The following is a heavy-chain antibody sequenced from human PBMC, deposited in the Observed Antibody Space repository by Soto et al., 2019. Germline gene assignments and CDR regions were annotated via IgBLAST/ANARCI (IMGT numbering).Heavy chain of an antibody. J-gene: IGHJ4*02. Sequence: GASVKVSCKASGYTFTSYGISWVRQAPGQGLEWMGWISAYNGNTNYAQKLQGRVTMTTDTSTSTAYMELRSLRSDDTAVYYCARPRTDYGDYYFDYWGQGTLVTVSS. V-gene: IGHV1-18*01. CDR2: ISAYNGNT. CDR1: GYTFTSYG. CDR3: ARPRTDYGDYYFDY. D-gene: IGHD4-17*01.